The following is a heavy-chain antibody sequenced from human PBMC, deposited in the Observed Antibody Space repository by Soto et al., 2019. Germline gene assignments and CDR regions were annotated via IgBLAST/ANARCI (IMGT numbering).Heavy chain of an antibody. CDR1: GYTFTSYA. CDR3: ARASGWYVSDY. Sequence: QVQLVQSGAEEKKPGASVKVPCKASGYTFTSYAMHWVRQAPGQRLEWMGWINAGNGNTKYSQKFQGRVTITRDTSASTAYMELSSLRSEDTAVYYCARASGWYVSDYWGQGTLVTVSS. D-gene: IGHD6-19*01. J-gene: IGHJ4*02. V-gene: IGHV1-3*05. CDR2: INAGNGNT.